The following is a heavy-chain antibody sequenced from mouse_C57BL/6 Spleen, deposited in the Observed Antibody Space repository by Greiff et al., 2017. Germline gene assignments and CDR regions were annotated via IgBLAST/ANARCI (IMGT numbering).Heavy chain of an antibody. V-gene: IGHV1-18*01. J-gene: IGHJ1*03. D-gene: IGHD1-1*01. CDR3: ARKGTVVVDWYFDV. CDR1: GYTFTDYN. CDR2: INPNNGGT. Sequence: VQLQQSGPELVKPGASVKIPCKASGYTFTDYNMDWVKQSPGKSLEWIGDINPNNGGTIYNEKFKGKATLTVDKSSNTAYMELRSLTSEDTAVYYCARKGTVVVDWYFDVWGTGTTVTVSS.